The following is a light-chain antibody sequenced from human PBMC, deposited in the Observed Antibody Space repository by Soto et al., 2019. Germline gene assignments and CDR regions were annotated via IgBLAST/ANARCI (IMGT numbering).Light chain of an antibody. V-gene: IGLV2-11*01. J-gene: IGLJ1*01. CDR1: SSDVGGYNY. CDR2: DVS. CDR3: CSYAGSYTHV. Sequence: QSALTQPRSVSGSPGQSVTISCNGTSSDVGGYNYVSWYQQHPGKAPKLMIYDVSKRPSGVPDRFSGSKSGNTSSLTISGLQAEDEADYYCCSYAGSYTHVFGTGTKRTVL.